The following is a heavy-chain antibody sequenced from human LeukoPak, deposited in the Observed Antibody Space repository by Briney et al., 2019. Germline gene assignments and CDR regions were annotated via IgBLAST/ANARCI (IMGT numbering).Heavy chain of an antibody. CDR2: INWNGDNT. V-gene: IGHV3-20*04. D-gene: IGHD3-9*01. CDR3: ARGFDGNFDY. J-gene: IGHJ4*02. CDR1: EFTFGSYW. Sequence: PGGSLRLSCAASEFTFGSYWMHWVRQAPGKGLEWVSGINWNGDNTDYADSVKGRFTISRDNAKNSLYLQMNSLRAEDTALYYCARGFDGNFDYWGQGALVTVSP.